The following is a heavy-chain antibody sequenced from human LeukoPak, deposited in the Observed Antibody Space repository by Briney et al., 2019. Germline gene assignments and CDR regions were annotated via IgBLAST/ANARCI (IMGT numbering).Heavy chain of an antibody. J-gene: IGHJ2*01. D-gene: IGHD3-22*01. CDR1: GGSISSGDYY. V-gene: IGHV4-30-4*01. Sequence: KPSQTLSLTCTVSGGSISSGDYYWSWIRQPPGKGLEWIGYIYYSGSTYYNPSVKSRVTISVDTSKNQFSLKLSSVTAADTAVYYCARNYYDSSGYSNWYFDLWGRGTLVTVSS. CDR3: ARNYYDSSGYSNWYFDL. CDR2: IYYSGST.